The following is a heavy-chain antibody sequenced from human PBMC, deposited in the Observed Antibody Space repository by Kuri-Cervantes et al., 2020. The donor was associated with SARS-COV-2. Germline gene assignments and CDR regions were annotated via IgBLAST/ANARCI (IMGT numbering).Heavy chain of an antibody. Sequence: GGSLRLSCKGSGSSFTSYWIGWVRQMPGKGLEWLGIIYPGDSDTRYSPSFQGQVTISADKSISTAYLQWSRLKASDTAMSYCSRHHKVQLELRGYWGQGTLVTVSS. V-gene: IGHV5-51*01. CDR2: IYPGDSDT. D-gene: IGHD1-7*01. J-gene: IGHJ4*02. CDR3: SRHHKVQLELRGY. CDR1: GSSFTSYW.